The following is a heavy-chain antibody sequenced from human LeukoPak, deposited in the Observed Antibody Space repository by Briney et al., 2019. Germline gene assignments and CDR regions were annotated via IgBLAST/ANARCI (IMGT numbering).Heavy chain of an antibody. CDR3: ARDRFCSGGSCYFSYPTYFDY. D-gene: IGHD2-15*01. Sequence: AASVTVSCTASGGTFSSYAISWVRQAPGQGLEWMGGIIPIFGTANYAQKFQGRVTITADESTSTAYMELSSLRSEDTAVYYCARDRFCSGGSCYFSYPTYFDYWGQGTLVTVSS. CDR2: IIPIFGTA. V-gene: IGHV1-69*13. CDR1: GGTFSSYA. J-gene: IGHJ4*02.